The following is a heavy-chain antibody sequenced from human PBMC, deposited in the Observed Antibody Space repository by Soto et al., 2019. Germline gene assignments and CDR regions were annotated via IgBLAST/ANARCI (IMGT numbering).Heavy chain of an antibody. Sequence: ASVKVSCKASGYTFIRYGISWVRQAPGQGLEWMGWISTHNGNTYYAQNFQGRVTMTSDTPTSTAYMELRSLRFDDTAFYYCVRDEISSAGLDPWGQGTLVTVSS. J-gene: IGHJ5*02. V-gene: IGHV1-18*01. CDR1: GYTFIRYG. CDR2: ISTHNGNT. CDR3: VRDEISSAGLDP.